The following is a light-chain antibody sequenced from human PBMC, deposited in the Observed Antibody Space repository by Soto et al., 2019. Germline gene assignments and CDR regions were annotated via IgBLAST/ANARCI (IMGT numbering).Light chain of an antibody. CDR1: QGIAGSY. CDR3: HQYNGWPRT. J-gene: IGKJ1*01. CDR2: VAS. Sequence: ENVLTQSPGTLSLSQGEKPPLPSRASQGIAGSYLAWYQQRPGQAPRLLIYVASSRATGIPDRFSGSGSGTDFSLTISRLEPEDFAVYYCHQYNGWPRTFGQGTKVDIK. V-gene: IGKV3-20*01.